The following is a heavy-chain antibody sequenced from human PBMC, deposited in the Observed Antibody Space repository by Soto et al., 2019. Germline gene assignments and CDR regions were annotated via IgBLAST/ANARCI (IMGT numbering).Heavy chain of an antibody. CDR3: AKDTRGYSGYDPFDY. Sequence: GGSLRLSCAASGFTFDDYAMHWVRQAPGKGLEWVSGISWNSGSIGYADSVKGRFTISRDNAKNSLYLQMNSLRAEDTALYYCAKDTRGYSGYDPFDYWGQGTLVTVSS. V-gene: IGHV3-9*01. CDR1: GFTFDDYA. CDR2: ISWNSGSI. J-gene: IGHJ4*02. D-gene: IGHD5-12*01.